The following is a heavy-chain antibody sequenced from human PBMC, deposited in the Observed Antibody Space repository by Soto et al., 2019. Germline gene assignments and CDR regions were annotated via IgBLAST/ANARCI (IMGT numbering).Heavy chain of an antibody. CDR3: ARVSDPSEYYDFWSGYGIYWYFDL. CDR1: GYTFTSYG. V-gene: IGHV1-18*01. Sequence: GASVKVSCKASGYTFTSYGISWVRQAPGQGLEWMGWISAYNGNTNYAQKLQGRVTMTTDTSTSTAYMELRSLRSDDTAVYYCARVSDPSEYYDFWSGYGIYWYFDLWGRGTLVTVSS. J-gene: IGHJ2*01. D-gene: IGHD3-3*01. CDR2: ISAYNGNT.